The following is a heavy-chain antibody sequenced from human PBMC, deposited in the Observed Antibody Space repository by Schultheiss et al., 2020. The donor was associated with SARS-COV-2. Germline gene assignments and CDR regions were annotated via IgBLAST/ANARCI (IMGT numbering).Heavy chain of an antibody. J-gene: IGHJ5*02. D-gene: IGHD6-13*01. CDR2: IIPIFGTA. Sequence: SVKVSCRASGGTFSSLAVSWVRQAPGQGLEWMGGIIPIFGTANYAQKFQGRVTITADESTSTAYMELTSLRSEDTAVYYCARLEFNSWSYNWFDPWGQGTLVTVSS. CDR3: ARLEFNSWSYNWFDP. CDR1: GGTFSSLA. V-gene: IGHV1-69*13.